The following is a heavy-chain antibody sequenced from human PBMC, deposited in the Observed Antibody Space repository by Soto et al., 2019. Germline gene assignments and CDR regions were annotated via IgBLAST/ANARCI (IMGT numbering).Heavy chain of an antibody. Sequence: GGSLRLSCAASGFTFSNYAMSWVRQAPGKGLEWVSGISGSGDDTSYADSVKGRFTMSRDNSKNTLYLQIDSLRAEDTAVYYCAKCWQSCYRYHLDVWGQGTTVTVSS. CDR3: AKCWQSCYRYHLDV. J-gene: IGHJ6*02. D-gene: IGHD3-16*02. CDR2: ISGSGDDT. CDR1: GFTFSNYA. V-gene: IGHV3-23*01.